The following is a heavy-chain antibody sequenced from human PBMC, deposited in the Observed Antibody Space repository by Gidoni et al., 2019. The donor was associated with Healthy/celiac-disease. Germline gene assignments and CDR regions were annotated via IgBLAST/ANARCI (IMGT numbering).Heavy chain of an antibody. CDR3: AKELGPAAGFDAFDI. Sequence: EVQLVESGGGLVQPGRSLRLSCAASGFPFDDYAMHWVRQAPGKGLEWVSGISWNSGSIGYADSVKGRFTISRDNAKNSLYLQMNSLRAEDTTLYYCAKELGPAAGFDAFDIWGQGTMVTVSS. J-gene: IGHJ3*02. CDR2: ISWNSGSI. CDR1: GFPFDDYA. V-gene: IGHV3-9*01. D-gene: IGHD6-13*01.